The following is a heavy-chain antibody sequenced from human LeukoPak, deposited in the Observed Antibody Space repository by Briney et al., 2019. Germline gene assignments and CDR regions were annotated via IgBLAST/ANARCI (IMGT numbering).Heavy chain of an antibody. D-gene: IGHD6-19*01. V-gene: IGHV4-59*12. J-gene: IGHJ4*02. Sequence: SETLSLTCTVSGGSISSYYWSWIRQPPGKGLEWIGYIYYSGSTNYNPSLKSRVTISVDTSKNQFSLKLSSVTAADTAVYYCARGRGIAVAGNSSFDYWGQGTLVTVSS. CDR3: ARGRGIAVAGNSSFDY. CDR2: IYYSGST. CDR1: GGSISSYY.